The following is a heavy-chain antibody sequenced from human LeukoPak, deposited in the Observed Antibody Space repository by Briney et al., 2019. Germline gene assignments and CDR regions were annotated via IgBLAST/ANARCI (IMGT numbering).Heavy chain of an antibody. CDR2: ISYDGSNK. Sequence: PGGSLRLSCAASGFTFSSYAMHWVRQAPGKGLEWVAVISYDGSNKYYADSVKGRFTISRDNSKNTLYLQMNSLRAEDTAVYYCASPRPWGQGTLVTVSS. CDR3: ASPRP. CDR1: GFTFSSYA. J-gene: IGHJ5*02. V-gene: IGHV3-30-3*01.